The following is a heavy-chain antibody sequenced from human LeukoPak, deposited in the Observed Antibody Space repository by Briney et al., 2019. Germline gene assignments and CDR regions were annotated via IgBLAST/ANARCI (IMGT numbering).Heavy chain of an antibody. CDR1: GFTFSSYW. Sequence: GGSLRLSCAASGFTFSSYWMSWARQAPGKGPEWVANINQHGSGKYYVDSVKGRFTISRDNAKNSLYLQMNSLRAEDTAVYYCARYLRAGGTWSYGVYFDLWGRGTLVTVSS. J-gene: IGHJ2*01. CDR2: INQHGSGK. V-gene: IGHV3-7*01. D-gene: IGHD4-17*01. CDR3: ARYLRAGGTWSYGVYFDL.